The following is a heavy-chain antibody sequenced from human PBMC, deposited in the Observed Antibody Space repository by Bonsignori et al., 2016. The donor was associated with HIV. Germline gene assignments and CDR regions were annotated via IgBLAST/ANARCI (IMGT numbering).Heavy chain of an antibody. CDR3: ASPKFSGNDGSLYGMDV. CDR2: VSHSGGT. J-gene: IGHJ6*02. CDR1: GGSFSGYY. V-gene: IGHV4-34*01. D-gene: IGHD5-12*01. Sequence: QVQLQQWGAGLLKPSETLSLTCAVSGGSFSGYYWSWIRQPPRARGVEWIGEVSHSGGTKYNPSLKSRVTMSVDTSNNQFSLKLSSVTAADTAVYFCASPKFSGNDGSLYGMDVWGQGTTVTVSS.